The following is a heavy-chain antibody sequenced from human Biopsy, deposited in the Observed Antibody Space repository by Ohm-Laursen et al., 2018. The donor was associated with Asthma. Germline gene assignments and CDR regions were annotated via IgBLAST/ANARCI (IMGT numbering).Heavy chain of an antibody. CDR1: GVSLSSFG. CDR3: AREGHEYCSSTSCASFDY. CDR2: ISYDGSKK. D-gene: IGHD2-2*01. Sequence: SLRLSCAASGVSLSSFGMNWVRQAPGKGMEWVAVISYDGSKKEYGDSVKGRFTISRDNSKNTLYLQMSSLRAEDTAVYYCAREGHEYCSSTSCASFDYWGQGTLVTVSS. J-gene: IGHJ4*02. V-gene: IGHV3-33*05.